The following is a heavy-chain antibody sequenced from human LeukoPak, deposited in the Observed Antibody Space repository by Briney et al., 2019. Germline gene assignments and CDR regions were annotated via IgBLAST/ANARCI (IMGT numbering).Heavy chain of an antibody. CDR2: ISAYNDNT. Sequence: GASVKVSCKASGYTFTSYGISWVRQAPGQGLEWMGWISAYNDNTNYAQKLQGRVTMTTDTSTSTAYMELRSLRSDDTAVYYCTRVRSLGHYYYYMDVWGKGTTVTVSS. CDR1: GYTFTSYG. V-gene: IGHV1-18*01. J-gene: IGHJ6*03. CDR3: TRVRSLGHYYYYMDV. D-gene: IGHD4/OR15-4a*01.